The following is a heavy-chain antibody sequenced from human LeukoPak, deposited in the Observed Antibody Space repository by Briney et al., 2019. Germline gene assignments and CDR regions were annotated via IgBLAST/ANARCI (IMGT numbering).Heavy chain of an antibody. D-gene: IGHD1-26*01. J-gene: IGHJ4*02. V-gene: IGHV5-51*01. CDR2: IHPGDSKI. CDR1: GYTFTDYW. Sequence: GESLKISCKASGYTFTDYWIGWVRPTPGKGLEWMGIIHPGDSKIRYSPSFQGQVTISADKSISTAYLQWSSLKASDTAMYYCARHQSLQEWELLEYYFDYWGQGTLVTVSS. CDR3: ARHQSLQEWELLEYYFDY.